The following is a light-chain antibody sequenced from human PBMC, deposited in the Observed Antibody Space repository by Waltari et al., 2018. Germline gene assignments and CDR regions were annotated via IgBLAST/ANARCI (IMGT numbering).Light chain of an antibody. Sequence: QLVMTQSPSASASLGASVKITCTLRSGHSSNAVAWHQQQPEKGPRYLMKVNSDGSHSKGDGIPDRFSGSSSGAERYLTISSLQSDDEADYYCQTWGTGIWVFGGGTRLTVL. J-gene: IGLJ3*02. CDR2: VNSDGSH. V-gene: IGLV4-69*01. CDR3: QTWGTGIWV. CDR1: SGHSSNA.